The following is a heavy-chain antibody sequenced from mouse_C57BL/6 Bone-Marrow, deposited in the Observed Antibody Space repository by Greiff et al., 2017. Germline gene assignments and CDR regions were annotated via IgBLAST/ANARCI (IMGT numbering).Heavy chain of an antibody. V-gene: IGHV1-55*01. J-gene: IGHJ2*01. CDR3: AREEGFYGYYFDY. D-gene: IGHD2-2*01. Sequence: QVQLQQPGAELVKPGASVKMSCKASGYTFTSYWLTWVKQRPGQGLEWIGDIYPGSGSTNYNEKFKSKATLTVDTSSSTAYMQLSSLTSEDSAVYYCAREEGFYGYYFDYWGQGTTLTVSS. CDR2: IYPGSGST. CDR1: GYTFTSYW.